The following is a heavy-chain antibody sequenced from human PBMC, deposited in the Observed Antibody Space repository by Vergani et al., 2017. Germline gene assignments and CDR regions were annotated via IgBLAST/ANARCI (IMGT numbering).Heavy chain of an antibody. CDR2: IYYSGST. Sequence: QVQLQESGPGLVKPSETLSLTCTVSGGSIRSYYWSWIRQPPGKGLEWIGYIYYSGSTNYNPSLKSRVTISVDTSKNQFSLKLSSVTAADTAVYYCAREGDYGDYMGAFDIWGQGTMVTVSS. CDR3: AREGDYGDYMGAFDI. V-gene: IGHV4-59*01. J-gene: IGHJ3*02. D-gene: IGHD4-17*01. CDR1: GGSIRSYY.